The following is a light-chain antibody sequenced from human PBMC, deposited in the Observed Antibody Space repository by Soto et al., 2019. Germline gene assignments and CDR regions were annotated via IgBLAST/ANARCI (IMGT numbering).Light chain of an antibody. V-gene: IGKV3-11*01. CDR1: QRVHY. Sequence: EIVLTQSPASLSLSPGETDTLSCRSSQRVHYLAWYQQKHGQAPRLLIYDISTRATGVPARFSGSGSATEFTLTINNREPEDFAFYYCQQRSSPSWTFGLGTKVDIK. J-gene: IGKJ1*01. CDR3: QQRSSPSWT. CDR2: DIS.